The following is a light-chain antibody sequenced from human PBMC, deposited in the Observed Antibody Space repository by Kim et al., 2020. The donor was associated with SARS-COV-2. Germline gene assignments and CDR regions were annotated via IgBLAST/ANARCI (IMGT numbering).Light chain of an antibody. Sequence: VTSDCTRTSSDVGRYKHDARHQQHPGKAPKLILYGVSSRPSGVPDRYSGSKSGNTASLTVSALQAEDEADYYCSSYADAHVIFGGGTQLTIL. V-gene: IGLV2-8*01. CDR3: SSYADAHVI. CDR2: GVS. CDR1: SSDVGRYKH. J-gene: IGLJ2*01.